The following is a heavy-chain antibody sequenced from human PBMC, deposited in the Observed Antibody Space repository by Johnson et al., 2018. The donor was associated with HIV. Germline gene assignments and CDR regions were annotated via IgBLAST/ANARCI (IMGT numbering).Heavy chain of an antibody. CDR2: ISGSGGST. CDR1: GFTLSSYW. D-gene: IGHD1-26*01. Sequence: VQLVESGGGLVQPGGSLRLSCAASGFTLSSYWMHWVRQVPGKGLEWVSAISGSGGSTYYADSVKGRFTISRDNSKNTLYLQMNSLRAEDTAVDYCPKDLTSGVGATNAFDIWGQGTMVTVSS. CDR3: PKDLTSGVGATNAFDI. V-gene: IGHV3-23*04. J-gene: IGHJ3*02.